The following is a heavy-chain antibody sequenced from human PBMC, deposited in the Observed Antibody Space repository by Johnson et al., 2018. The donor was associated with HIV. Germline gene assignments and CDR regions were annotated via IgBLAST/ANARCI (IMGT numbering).Heavy chain of an antibody. D-gene: IGHD1-1*01. CDR1: GFTFSNYD. CDR2: ISYDGSNK. J-gene: IGHJ3*02. CDR3: ARANWPGSAFDI. Sequence: QVQLVESGGGVVQPGGSLRLSCAASGFTFSNYDMDWVRQAPGKGLEWVAVISYDGSNKYYADSVKGRLTISRENAKNSLYLQMNSLRAGDTAMYYCARANWPGSAFDIWGQGTMVIVSS. V-gene: IGHV3-33*05.